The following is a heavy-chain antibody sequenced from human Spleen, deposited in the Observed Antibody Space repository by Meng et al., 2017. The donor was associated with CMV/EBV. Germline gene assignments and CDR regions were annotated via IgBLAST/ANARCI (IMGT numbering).Heavy chain of an antibody. Sequence: SGGSISSGDYYWGWIRQHPGKGLEWIGYIYSSGSTYYTPSLKSRLTISVDTSENQLSLKLTSVTAADTAFYYCVRRGGSGLYSWFDPWGQGALVTVSS. D-gene: IGHD3-10*01. CDR3: VRRGGSGLYSWFDP. V-gene: IGHV4-31*02. CDR2: IYSSGST. CDR1: GGSISSGDYY. J-gene: IGHJ5*02.